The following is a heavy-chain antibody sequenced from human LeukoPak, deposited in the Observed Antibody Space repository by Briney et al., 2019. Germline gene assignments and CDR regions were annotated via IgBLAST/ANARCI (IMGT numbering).Heavy chain of an antibody. D-gene: IGHD3-22*01. CDR3: ARVSYDSSGYYFDY. CDR2: ISSSGSTI. Sequence: TPGGSLRLSCAASAFTFSDYYMSWIRQAPGKGLEWVSHISSSGSTIYYADSVKGRFTISRDNAKNSLYLQMNSLRAEDTAVYYCARVSYDSSGYYFDYWGQGTLVTVSS. V-gene: IGHV3-11*01. J-gene: IGHJ4*02. CDR1: AFTFSDYY.